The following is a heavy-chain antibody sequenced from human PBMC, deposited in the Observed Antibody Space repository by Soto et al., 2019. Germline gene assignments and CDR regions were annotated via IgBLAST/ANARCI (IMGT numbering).Heavy chain of an antibody. V-gene: IGHV4-4*02. D-gene: IGHD6-19*01. CDR1: SGSISSSNW. Sequence: QVLLQESGPGLVKPSGTLSLTCAVSSGSISSSNWWSWVRQPPGKGLEWIGEIYHSGTTNYNPSLKSRVTMSVDKAKNQFSLKLRSVTAADTAVYFCASLVAVAIYWGQGTLVTVSS. CDR3: ASLVAVAIY. J-gene: IGHJ4*02. CDR2: IYHSGTT.